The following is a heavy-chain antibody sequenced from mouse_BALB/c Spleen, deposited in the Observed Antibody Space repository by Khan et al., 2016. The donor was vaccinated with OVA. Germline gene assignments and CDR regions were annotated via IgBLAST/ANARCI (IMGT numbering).Heavy chain of an antibody. CDR2: ISYSGST. V-gene: IGHV3-2*02. D-gene: IGHD1-2*01. CDR1: GYSITSGYG. Sequence: VQLKESGPGLVKPSQSLSLTCTVTGYSITSGYGWNWIRQFPGNKLEWMGYISYSGSTNYNPSLKSRISITRDTSTNPFFLQLNSVTTEDTATYYYARAARIKYWGQGTTLTVSS. J-gene: IGHJ2*01. CDR3: ARAARIKY.